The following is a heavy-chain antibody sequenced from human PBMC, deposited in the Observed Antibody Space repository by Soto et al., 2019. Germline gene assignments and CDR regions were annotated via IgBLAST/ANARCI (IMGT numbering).Heavy chain of an antibody. CDR2: IKQDGSET. Sequence: ETLSLTCTVSGGSISSYYWSWIRQPPGKGLEWVANIKQDGSETEYADSVKGRLTISRDNAQNSLYLQMNSLRADDTAVYYCVKSDNSGYLDYWGQGTLVTVSS. V-gene: IGHV3-7*01. CDR1: GGSISSYY. CDR3: VKSDNSGYLDY. J-gene: IGHJ4*02. D-gene: IGHD3-22*01.